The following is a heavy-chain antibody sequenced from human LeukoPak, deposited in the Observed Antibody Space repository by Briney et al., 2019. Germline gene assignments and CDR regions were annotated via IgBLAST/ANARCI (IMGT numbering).Heavy chain of an antibody. Sequence: SETLSLTCAVSGYSISSGYYWGWIRQPPGKGLEWIGSIYQRGSTYYNPSLKSRFTISVDTSKNQFSLNLSSLTAADTAVYYCARRVAAGGTRWFDPWGQGTLVTVSS. CDR2: IYQRGST. J-gene: IGHJ5*02. CDR3: ARRVAAGGTRWFDP. D-gene: IGHD6-13*01. V-gene: IGHV4-38-2*01. CDR1: GYSISSGYY.